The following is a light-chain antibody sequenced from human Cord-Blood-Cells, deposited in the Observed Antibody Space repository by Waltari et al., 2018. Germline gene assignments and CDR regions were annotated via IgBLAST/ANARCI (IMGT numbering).Light chain of an antibody. V-gene: IGLV2-14*01. CDR2: DFS. CDR1: SSDAGGYNY. J-gene: IGLJ2*01. Sequence: QSALTQPASVSGSSGQSITISCTGTSSDAGGYNYVSWYQQHPGKAPKLMIYDFSKRPSGVSNRFSGSKSGNTASLTISGLQAEDEADYYCSSYTSSSTVVFGGGTKLTVL. CDR3: SSYTSSSTVV.